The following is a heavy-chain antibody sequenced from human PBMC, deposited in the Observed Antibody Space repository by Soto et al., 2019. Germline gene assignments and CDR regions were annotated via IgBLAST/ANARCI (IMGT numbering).Heavy chain of an antibody. CDR3: AREYYYDSSGYYPDAFDI. Sequence: PGGSLRLSCAASGFTFSDYYMSWIRQAPGKGLEWVSYISSSSSYTNYADSVKGRFTISRDNAKNSLYLQMNSLRAEDTAVYYCAREYYYDSSGYYPDAFDIWGQGTMVTVSS. CDR2: ISSSSSYT. V-gene: IGHV3-11*05. CDR1: GFTFSDYY. J-gene: IGHJ3*02. D-gene: IGHD3-22*01.